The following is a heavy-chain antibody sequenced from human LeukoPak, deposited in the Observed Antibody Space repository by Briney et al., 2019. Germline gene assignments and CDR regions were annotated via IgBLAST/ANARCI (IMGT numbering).Heavy chain of an antibody. CDR3: ARASCVSDADAVW. V-gene: IGHV3-23*01. Sequence: PGGSLRLSCAASGFSFSSYAMCWVCQAPPRGLEWVSSLKGTGEKFYADSLKGRFTLSRDDSKNTVYLQLSNLRVEDTAVYYCARASCVSDADAVWWGQGTLVTVSS. CDR1: GFSFSSYA. CDR2: LKGTGEK. D-gene: IGHD3-16*01. J-gene: IGHJ4*02.